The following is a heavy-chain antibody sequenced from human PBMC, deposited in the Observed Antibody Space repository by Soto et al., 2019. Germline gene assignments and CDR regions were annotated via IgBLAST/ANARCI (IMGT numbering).Heavy chain of an antibody. CDR3: ARGLVGVESYYYGMDV. V-gene: IGHV1-2*04. D-gene: IGHD2-8*02. CDR1: GYTFTGYY. CDR2: INPNSGGT. Sequence: QVQLVQSGAEVKKPGASVKVSCKASGYTFTGYYMHWVRQAPGQGLEWMGWINPNSGGTNYAQKFQGWVTMTRDTSISTAYMELSRLRSDDTAVYYCARGLVGVESYYYGMDVWGQGTTVTVSS. J-gene: IGHJ6*02.